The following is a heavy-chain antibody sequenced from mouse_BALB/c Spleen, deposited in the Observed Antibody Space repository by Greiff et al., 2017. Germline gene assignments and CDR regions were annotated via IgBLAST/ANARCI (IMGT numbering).Heavy chain of an antibody. D-gene: IGHD1-1*01. Sequence: VQLQQSGAELVRPGALVKLSCKASGFNIKDYYMHWVKQRPEQGLEWIGWIDPENGNTIYDPKFQGKASITADTSSNTAYLQLSSLTSEDTAVYYCARHYGSRFAYWGQGTLVTVSA. CDR3: ARHYGSRFAY. CDR2: IDPENGNT. CDR1: GFNIKDYY. J-gene: IGHJ3*01. V-gene: IGHV14-1*02.